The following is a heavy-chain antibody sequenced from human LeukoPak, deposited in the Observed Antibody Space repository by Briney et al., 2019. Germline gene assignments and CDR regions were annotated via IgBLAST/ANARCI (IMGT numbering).Heavy chain of an antibody. CDR2: IHYSEYSGRIST. V-gene: IGHV4-59*01. CDR3: AKAPMVRGVIIADY. CDR1: GGSISSYH. J-gene: IGHJ4*02. Sequence: SETLSLTCTVSGGSISSYHWSWIRQPPGKGLEGIGYIHYSEYSGRISTDYNPSLMSRVTISVDTSKNQFSLKLSSVTAADTAVYYCAKAPMVRGVIIADYWGQGTLVSVYS. D-gene: IGHD3-10*01.